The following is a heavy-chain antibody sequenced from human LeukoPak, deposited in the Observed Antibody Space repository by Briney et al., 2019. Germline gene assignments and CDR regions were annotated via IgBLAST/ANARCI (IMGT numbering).Heavy chain of an antibody. Sequence: GGSLRLSCVASGFTFSNYAMTWVRQAPGKGLEWVSSISTSGDSTAYAASVKGRFTISRDNSKNTLCLQLNSLRAEDTAVYYCARGRGSPYYFDCWGQGTLVTVSS. D-gene: IGHD1-26*01. CDR3: ARGRGSPYYFDC. CDR2: ISTSGDST. J-gene: IGHJ4*02. V-gene: IGHV3-23*01. CDR1: GFTFSNYA.